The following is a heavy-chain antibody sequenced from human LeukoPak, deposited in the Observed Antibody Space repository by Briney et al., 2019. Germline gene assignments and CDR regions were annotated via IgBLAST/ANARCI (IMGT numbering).Heavy chain of an antibody. D-gene: IGHD5-24*01. CDR2: VSSHGNDG. J-gene: IGHJ4*02. CDR3: TRDAYNFNDFDY. V-gene: IGHV3-30*01. Sequence: PGGSLRLSCAVSEFTFSLFAMHWVRQAPGKGLEWVAVVSSHGNDGYYADSVKGRFTISRDNSKNTLYLQIDSLRAEDTAIYYCTRDAYNFNDFDYWGQGTLVTVSS. CDR1: EFTFSLFA.